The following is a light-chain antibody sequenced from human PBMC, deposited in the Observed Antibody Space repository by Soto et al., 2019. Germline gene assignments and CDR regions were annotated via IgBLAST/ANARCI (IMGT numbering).Light chain of an antibody. Sequence: QSALTQPASVSGSPGQSITISCTGTSSDVGSYNLVSWYQQHPGKAPNLMIYEGSKRPSGVSNRFSGSKSGNTASLTISGLQAEDEADYYCCSYAGSSTLYVFGPGTKLTVL. V-gene: IGLV2-23*01. CDR3: CSYAGSSTLYV. CDR2: EGS. J-gene: IGLJ1*01. CDR1: SSDVGSYNL.